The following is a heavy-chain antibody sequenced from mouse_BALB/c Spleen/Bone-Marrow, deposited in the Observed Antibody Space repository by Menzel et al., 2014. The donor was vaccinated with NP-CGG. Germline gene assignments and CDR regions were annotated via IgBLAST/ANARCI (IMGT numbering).Heavy chain of an antibody. V-gene: IGHV1S135*01. CDR1: GYAFTSYN. J-gene: IGHJ3*01. CDR3: VREDYCCGFAY. CDR2: IDPYNGGT. D-gene: IGHD1-1*01. Sequence: EVQLQQSGPELVKPGASVKVSCKASGYAFTSYNLYWVKQSHGKSLEWIGYIDPYNGGTSYNQKFKGKATLTVDKSSSSAYMHLNSLTSEDSAVYYGVREDYCCGFAYWGQGTLVTVSA.